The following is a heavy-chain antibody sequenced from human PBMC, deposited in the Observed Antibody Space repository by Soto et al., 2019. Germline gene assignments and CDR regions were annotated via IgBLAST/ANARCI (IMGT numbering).Heavy chain of an antibody. Sequence: GGSLRLSCAASGFSFSTYAMSWVRQAPGKGLEWVSAISGGGGSTYYADSVKGRFTISRDNSKNTLYLQMNSLRAEDTAVYYCARDTIVLVPAAILGGMDVWGQGTTVTVSS. CDR2: ISGGGGST. J-gene: IGHJ6*02. V-gene: IGHV3-23*01. CDR3: ARDTIVLVPAAILGGMDV. CDR1: GFSFSTYA. D-gene: IGHD2-2*01.